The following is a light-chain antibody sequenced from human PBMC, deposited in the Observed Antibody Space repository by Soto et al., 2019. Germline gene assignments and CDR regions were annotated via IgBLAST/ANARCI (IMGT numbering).Light chain of an antibody. CDR1: QTISTW. V-gene: IGKV1-5*03. Sequence: DIQMTQSPSTLSASVGDRVTITCRASQTISTWLAWYQQKPGKAPKLLIYMASSLETGVPSRFSGSGSGTEFTLTISSLQPEDFATYYCKQYKSYSWTFGQGTKVEIK. CDR3: KQYKSYSWT. CDR2: MAS. J-gene: IGKJ1*01.